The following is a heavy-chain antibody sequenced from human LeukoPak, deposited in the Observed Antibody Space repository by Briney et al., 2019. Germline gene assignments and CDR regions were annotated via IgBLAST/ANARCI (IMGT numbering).Heavy chain of an antibody. J-gene: IGHJ4*02. CDR2: ISNDGSSQ. Sequence: PGGSLRLSCAAYGFTFSTYWMYWVRQAPGKGLEWVAVISNDGSSQSYADSVKGRFTISRDNSKNTLYLQMNSLRAEDTAVYYCAKRGGGSSSGWYGDSWGQGTLVTVSS. CDR3: AKRGGGSSSGWYGDS. V-gene: IGHV3-30*18. CDR1: GFTFSTYW. D-gene: IGHD6-19*01.